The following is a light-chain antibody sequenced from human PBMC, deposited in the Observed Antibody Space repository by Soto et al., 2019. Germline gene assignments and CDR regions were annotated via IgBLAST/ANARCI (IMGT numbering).Light chain of an antibody. J-gene: IGKJ5*01. CDR2: DAS. V-gene: IGKV1-5*01. CDR3: QQYHTSSIT. CDR1: QSISSW. Sequence: DIQMTQSPSTLSASVGDRVTITCRASQSISSWLAWYHQKPGKAPTLLIYDASTLERGVPARFSGTGSGTEFTLSIDSLQPDDFATYYCQQYHTSSITFGQGTRLEIK.